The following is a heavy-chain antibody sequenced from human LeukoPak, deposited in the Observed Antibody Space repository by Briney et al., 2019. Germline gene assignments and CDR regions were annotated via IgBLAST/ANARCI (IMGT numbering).Heavy chain of an antibody. D-gene: IGHD3-9*01. CDR2: ISSSSSSI. V-gene: IGHV3-21*06. J-gene: IGHJ4*02. Sequence: GESLRLSCAVSGFTFSSYSMNWVRQAPGKGLEWVSSISSSSSSIYYADSVQGRLTISRDNAKNSLYLQMNSLRAEDTAVYYCARDARYDHWGQGTLVTVSS. CDR1: GFTFSSYS. CDR3: ARDARYDH.